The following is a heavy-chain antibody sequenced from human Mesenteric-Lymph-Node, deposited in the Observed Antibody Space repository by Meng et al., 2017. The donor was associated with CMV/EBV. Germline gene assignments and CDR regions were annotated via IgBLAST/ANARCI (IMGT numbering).Heavy chain of an antibody. CDR3: ARGSPGFSGMDV. J-gene: IGHJ6*02. D-gene: IGHD1-1*01. CDR2: ISPTSSTI. CDR1: GFTFSSYA. V-gene: IGHV3-48*04. Sequence: GGSLRLSCAASGFTFSSYAMHWVRQAPGKGLEWVSYISPTSSTIYYADSVKGRFTISRDNAKNSLYLQMNSLRAEDTAVYYCARGSPGFSGMDVWGQGTTVTVSS.